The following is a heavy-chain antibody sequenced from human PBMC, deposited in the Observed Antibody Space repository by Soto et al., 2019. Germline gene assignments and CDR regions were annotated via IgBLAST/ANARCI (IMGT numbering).Heavy chain of an antibody. V-gene: IGHV1-69*13. CDR2: IIPIFGTA. CDR3: ASFEWSGRAYCGGDCYSWDYYYGMDV. J-gene: IGHJ6*02. Sequence: SVKVSCKASGGTFSSYAISWVRQAPGQGLEWMGGIIPIFGTANYAQKFQGRVTITADESTSTAYMELSSLRSEDTAVYYCASFEWSGRAYCGGDCYSWDYYYGMDVWGQGTTVTVSS. CDR1: GGTFSSYA. D-gene: IGHD2-21*02.